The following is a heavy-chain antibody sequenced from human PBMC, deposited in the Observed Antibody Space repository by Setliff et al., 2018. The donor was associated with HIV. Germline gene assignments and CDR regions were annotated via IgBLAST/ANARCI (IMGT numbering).Heavy chain of an antibody. CDR1: GGSISRSSYF. Sequence: SETLSLTCTVSGGSISRSSYFWTWIRQRPGQGLEWIGYIYYNGRVSYSEKTYYSPSLKSRVTISVDTSKNQFSLKLSSVTAADTAVYYCARGVGPYRPEDYWGQGTLVTVSS. J-gene: IGHJ4*02. V-gene: IGHV4-39*07. CDR3: ARGVGPYRPEDY. D-gene: IGHD3-16*01. CDR2: VSYSEKT.